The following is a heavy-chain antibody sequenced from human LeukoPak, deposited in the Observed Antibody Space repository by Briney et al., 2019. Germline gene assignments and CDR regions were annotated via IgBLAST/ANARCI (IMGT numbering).Heavy chain of an antibody. CDR3: ASASGYDPSNFDY. D-gene: IGHD5-12*01. CDR1: GFTFSSYS. J-gene: IGHJ4*02. Sequence: GGPLRLSCAASGFTFSSYSMNWVRQAPGKGLEWVSSISSSSSYIYYADSVKGRFTISRDNAKNSLYLQMNSLRAEDTAVYYCASASGYDPSNFDYWGQGTLVTVSS. V-gene: IGHV3-21*01. CDR2: ISSSSSYI.